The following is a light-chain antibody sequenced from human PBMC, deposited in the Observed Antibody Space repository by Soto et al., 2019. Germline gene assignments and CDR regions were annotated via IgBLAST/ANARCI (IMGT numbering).Light chain of an antibody. V-gene: IGKV3-20*01. Sequence: ETVLTQSPGTLSLSPGERATLSCRASESVSDNYLAWYQQRSGQAPRLVIYGASSRASAVPDRFSGSGSGADFTLTISRLEPEDFAVYYCQQYGSSPLTFGGGTKVEIK. CDR2: GAS. CDR3: QQYGSSPLT. CDR1: ESVSDNY. J-gene: IGKJ4*01.